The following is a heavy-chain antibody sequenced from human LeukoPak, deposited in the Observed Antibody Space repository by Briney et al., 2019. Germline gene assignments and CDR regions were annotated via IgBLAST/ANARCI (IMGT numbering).Heavy chain of an antibody. CDR3: AKMMGQRLYDYCMDV. J-gene: IGHJ6*03. Sequence: HPGGSLRLSCAASGFAFSNFAMSWVRQARGKGLEWVSAMSGSGDGTYYADSVKGRFTISRDNSKNTLYLQMNSLRAEDTAVYYCAKMMGQRLYDYCMDVWGKGTTVTVSS. CDR1: GFAFSNFA. V-gene: IGHV3-23*01. CDR2: MSGSGDGT. D-gene: IGHD3-16*01.